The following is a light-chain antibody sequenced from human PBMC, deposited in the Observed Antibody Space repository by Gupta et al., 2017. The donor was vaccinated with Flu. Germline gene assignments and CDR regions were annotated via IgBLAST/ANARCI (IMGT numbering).Light chain of an antibody. J-gene: IGKJ3*01. V-gene: IGKV3-20*01. CDR3: QQEGGEHPGAT. CDR1: QSGRRKS. Sequence: TRSCRASQSGRRKSLDWYQQKPCQAPRRLIYGASYRAEGSQERCSGSGVGTDVTLTINRREPEDCEVYYCQQEGGEHPGATFGHGTKVDIK. CDR2: GAS.